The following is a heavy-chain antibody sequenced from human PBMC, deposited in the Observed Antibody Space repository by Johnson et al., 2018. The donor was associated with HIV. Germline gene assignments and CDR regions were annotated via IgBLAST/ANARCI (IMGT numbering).Heavy chain of an antibody. V-gene: IGHV3-30*02. CDR2: IRFDGSNK. Sequence: QMQLVESGGGLVQPGGSLRLSCAASGFTFSSYGMHWVRQAPGKGLEWVAFIRFDGSNKFYADSVKGRFTLSRDNSKNTLYLQMNSLRAEDTAVYYCARDFPSPLDAFDIWGQGTMVTVSS. J-gene: IGHJ3*02. CDR3: ARDFPSPLDAFDI. CDR1: GFTFSSYG.